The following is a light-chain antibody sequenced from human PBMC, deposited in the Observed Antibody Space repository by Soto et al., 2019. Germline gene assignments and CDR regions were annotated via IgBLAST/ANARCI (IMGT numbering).Light chain of an antibody. V-gene: IGLV1-40*01. CDR3: QSYDSSLSGSGV. Sequence: QSVLTQPPSVSGAPGQRVTISCSGSSFNIGAGYDVHWYQQLPGTAPKLLISANNIRPSGVPDRFSGSKSGTSASLAITGLQAEDEADYYCQSYDSSLSGSGVFGGGTKVTVL. CDR2: ANN. J-gene: IGLJ3*02. CDR1: SFNIGAGYD.